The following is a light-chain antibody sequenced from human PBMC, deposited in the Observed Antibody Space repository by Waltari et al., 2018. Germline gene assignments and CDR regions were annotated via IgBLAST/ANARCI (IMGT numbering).Light chain of an antibody. CDR2: GKN. CDR3: GTWDISLSVVV. J-gene: IGLJ2*01. Sequence: QSVLTQPPSVSAAPGQKVTIACSGSDSNLGINSVSWYPQLPGTATTLRIYGKNRRPSGIPDRFSCSKSGTSATLGITGLQTGDEDDYYCGTWDISLSVVVFGGGTKLTVL. CDR1: DSNLGINS. V-gene: IGLV1-51*01.